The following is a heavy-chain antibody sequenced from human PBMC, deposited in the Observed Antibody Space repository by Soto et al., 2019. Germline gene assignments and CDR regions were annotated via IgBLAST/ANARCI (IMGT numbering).Heavy chain of an antibody. V-gene: IGHV3-30-3*01. CDR3: ARDTLRGYCSGGSCWNWFDP. D-gene: IGHD2-15*01. CDR2: ISYDGSNK. CDR1: GFTFSSYA. J-gene: IGHJ5*02. Sequence: GGSLRLSCAASGFTFSSYAMHWVRQAPGKGLEWVAVISYDGSNKYYADSVKGRFTISRDNSKNTLYLQMNSLGAEDTAVYYCARDTLRGYCSGGSCWNWFDPWGQGTLVTVSS.